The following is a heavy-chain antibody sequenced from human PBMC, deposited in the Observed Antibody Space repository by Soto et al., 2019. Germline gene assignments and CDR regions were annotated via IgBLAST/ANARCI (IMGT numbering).Heavy chain of an antibody. CDR1: GGSISSYY. CDR3: ARGRDGYNWFDP. D-gene: IGHD5-12*01. CDR2: IYYSGST. J-gene: IGHJ5*02. V-gene: IGHV4-59*01. Sequence: TSETLSLTCTVSGGSISSYYWSWIRQPPGKGLEWIGYIYYSGSTNYNPSLKSRVTISVDTSKNQFSLKLSSVTAADTAVYYCARGRDGYNWFDPWGQGTLVTVSS.